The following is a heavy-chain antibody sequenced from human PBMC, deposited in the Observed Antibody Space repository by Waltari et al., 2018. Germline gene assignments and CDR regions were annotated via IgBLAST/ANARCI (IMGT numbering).Heavy chain of an antibody. J-gene: IGHJ4*02. CDR1: GYTLTELS. CDR2: IIPIFGTA. D-gene: IGHD5-12*01. Sequence: QVQLVQSGAEVKKPGASVKVSCKVSGYTLTELSMHWVRQAPGQGLEWMGGIIPIFGTANYAQKFQGRVTITADKSTSTAYMELSSLRSEDTAVYYCARSDSGYGEKRYWGQGTLVTVSS. CDR3: ARSDSGYGEKRY. V-gene: IGHV1-69*13.